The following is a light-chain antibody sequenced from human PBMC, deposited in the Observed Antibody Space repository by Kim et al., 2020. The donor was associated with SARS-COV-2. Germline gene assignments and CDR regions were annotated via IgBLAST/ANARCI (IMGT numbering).Light chain of an antibody. CDR2: KAS. V-gene: IGKV1-5*03. CDR3: QQYDLYPYT. CDR1: HSITTW. Sequence: SASVGDSVTITCRARHSITTWLAWFQQKPGKAPTLLIYKASKLQSGVPSRFSGTGSGTEFTLTISSLQPDDFATYYCQQYDLYPYTFGQGTKLEI. J-gene: IGKJ2*01.